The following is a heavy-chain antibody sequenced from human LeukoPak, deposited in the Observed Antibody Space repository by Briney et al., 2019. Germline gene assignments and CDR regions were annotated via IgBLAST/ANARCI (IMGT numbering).Heavy chain of an antibody. CDR1: GFTFSSYG. CDR2: IRYDGSNK. V-gene: IGHV3-30*02. J-gene: IGHJ6*03. Sequence: QAGGSLRLSCAASGFTFSSYGMHWVRQAPGKGLEWVAFIRYDGSNKYYAESVKGRFTISRDNSKNTLYLQMNSLRAEDTAVYYCAKGHPRTNYYHYMDVWGKGTTVTVSS. CDR3: AKGHPRTNYYHYMDV.